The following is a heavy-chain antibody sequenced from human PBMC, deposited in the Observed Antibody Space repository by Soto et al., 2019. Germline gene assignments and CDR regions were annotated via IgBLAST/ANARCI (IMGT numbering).Heavy chain of an antibody. V-gene: IGHV1-3*01. CDR1: GYTFVNYA. J-gene: IGHJ6*01. CDR3: ARHWAHASGSSDKTTYTLDV. Sequence: ASVKVSCKASGYTFVNYAMHWVRQAPGQRLEWVGWITVGNGNSRYSENLRGRVAFTRDTSASTAYMELSSLRSEDTSVYYCARHWAHASGSSDKTTYTLDVWGQGTTVTVSS. D-gene: IGHD6-19*01. CDR2: ITVGNGNS.